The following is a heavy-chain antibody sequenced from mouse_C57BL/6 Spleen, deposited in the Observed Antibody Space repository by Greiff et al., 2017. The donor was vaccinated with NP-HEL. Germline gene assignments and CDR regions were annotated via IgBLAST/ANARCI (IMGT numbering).Heavy chain of an antibody. D-gene: IGHD2-5*01. CDR1: GYAFTNYL. CDR3: ARSGDSKDYFDY. J-gene: IGHJ2*01. Sequence: VQLQQSGAELVRPGTSVKVSCKASGYAFTNYLIEWVKQRPGQGLEWIGVINPGSGGTNYNEKFKGKATLTADKSSSTAYMQLSSLTSEDSAVYFCARSGDSKDYFDYWGQGTTLTVSS. CDR2: INPGSGGT. V-gene: IGHV1-54*01.